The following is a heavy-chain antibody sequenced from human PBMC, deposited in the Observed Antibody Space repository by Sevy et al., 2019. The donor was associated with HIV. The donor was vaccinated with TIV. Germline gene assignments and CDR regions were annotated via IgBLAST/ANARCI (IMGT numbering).Heavy chain of an antibody. CDR1: GFTFSSYS. J-gene: IGHJ4*02. V-gene: IGHV3-48*01. CDR2: ISSSTI. Sequence: GGSLRLSCAASGFTFSSYSMNWVRQAPGKGLEWVSYISSSTIYYADSVKGRFTISRDNAKNSLYLQMNSLRAEDTAVYYCARLSGYSSSWSYFDYWGQGTLVTVSS. CDR3: ARLSGYSSSWSYFDY. D-gene: IGHD6-13*01.